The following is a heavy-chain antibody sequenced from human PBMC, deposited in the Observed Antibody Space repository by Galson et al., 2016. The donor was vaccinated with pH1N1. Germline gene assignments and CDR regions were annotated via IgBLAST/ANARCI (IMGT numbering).Heavy chain of an antibody. CDR1: GSNSDYN. Sequence: LRLSCAASGSNSDYNMNWVRLAPGKGLEWVSSISGSGGRKHYADSVQGRFITSRDNSKNTLYLQMNSLRAGDTALYFCAKGGYGDYGLDVFDIWGQGTMAIVSS. D-gene: IGHD4-17*01. CDR3: AKGGYGDYGLDVFDI. CDR2: ISGSGGRK. J-gene: IGHJ3*02. V-gene: IGHV3-23*01.